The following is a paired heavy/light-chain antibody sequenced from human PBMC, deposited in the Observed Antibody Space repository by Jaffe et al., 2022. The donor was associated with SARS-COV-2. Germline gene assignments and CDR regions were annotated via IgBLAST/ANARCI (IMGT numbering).Light chain of an antibody. CDR3: QVWDSSSDHWV. CDR1: NIGSKS. J-gene: IGLJ3*02. Sequence: SYVLTQPPSVSVAPGKTARITCGGSNIGSKSVHWYHQKPGQAPVLVIYYDSGRPSGIPERFSGSNSGNTATLTISRVEVGDEADYYCQVWDSSSDHWVFGGGTKLTVL. CDR2: YDS. V-gene: IGLV3-21*04.
Heavy chain of an antibody. V-gene: IGHV3-7*03. J-gene: IGHJ6*02. Sequence: EVQLVESGGGMVQPGGSLTLSCAASGFTFSTYWLNWVRQAPGKGLEWVANIKQDGSEKYYVDSVKGRFTISRDNAKNSLYLQMNSLRAEDTAVYYCAKCNRGGLTWYYYGMDVWGQGTTVTVSS. CDR3: AKCNRGGLTWYYYGMDV. D-gene: IGHD3-10*01. CDR2: IKQDGSEK. CDR1: GFTFSTYW.